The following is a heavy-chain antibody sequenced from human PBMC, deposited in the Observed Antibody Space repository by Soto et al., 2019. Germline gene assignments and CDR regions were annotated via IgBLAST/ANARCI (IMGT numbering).Heavy chain of an antibody. CDR2: ISAYNGNT. CDR3: ARDLVGGYDFYSGGWYFGY. CDR1: GYTFTSYG. V-gene: IGHV1-18*04. J-gene: IGHJ4*02. D-gene: IGHD5-12*01. Sequence: ASVKVSCKASGYTFTSYGISWVRQAPGQGLEWMGWISAYNGNTNYAQKLQGRVTMTTDTSTSTAYMELRSLRSDDTAVYYCARDLVGGYDFYSGGWYFGYWGQGTLVTAPQ.